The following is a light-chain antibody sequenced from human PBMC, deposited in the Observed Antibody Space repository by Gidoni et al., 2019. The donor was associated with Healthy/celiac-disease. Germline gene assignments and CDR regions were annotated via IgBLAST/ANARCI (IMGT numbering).Light chain of an antibody. V-gene: IGLV2-14*01. CDR3: SSYTSSSIA. Sequence: QSALTQPASVCGAPGQSITISCTGTSSDVGGYNYVSWYQQHPGKAPTLVIYEVSNRPPGVSTRFSGSKSGHPASLTISGLPAEDAADYYCSSYTSSSIAFGGGTKLTVL. J-gene: IGLJ3*02. CDR1: SSDVGGYNY. CDR2: EVS.